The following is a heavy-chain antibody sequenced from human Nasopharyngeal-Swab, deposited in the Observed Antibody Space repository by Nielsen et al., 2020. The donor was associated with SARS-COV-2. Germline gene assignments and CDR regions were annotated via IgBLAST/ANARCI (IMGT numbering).Heavy chain of an antibody. J-gene: IGHJ4*02. CDR2: ISNDGSNI. Sequence: GESLKISCAASGFSFSSHGMHWVRQAPGKGLEWVAVISNDGSNIHYADSVKGRFTISRDNSKNTLYLQMNSLGAEDTAVYYCAKDPYRVIVATGNYFDYWGQGTLVTVSS. CDR1: GFSFSSHG. CDR3: AKDPYRVIVATGNYFDY. V-gene: IGHV3-30*18. D-gene: IGHD3-9*01.